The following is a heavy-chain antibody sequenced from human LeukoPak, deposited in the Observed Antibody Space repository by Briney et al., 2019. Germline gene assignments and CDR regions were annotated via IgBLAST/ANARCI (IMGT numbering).Heavy chain of an antibody. V-gene: IGHV4-39*01. J-gene: IGHJ4*02. CDR3: ARAGAEDYDFWSGYDY. CDR2: IFYSGTT. Sequence: SESLSLTCTVSGGSITNSPKYWGWIRQPPGKGLEWIGSIFYSGTTYYSPSLKSRATLSVDTSNNPFSLKLSSVTAADTAVYYCARAGAEDYDFWSGYDYWGQGTLVTVSS. CDR1: GGSITNSPKY. D-gene: IGHD3-3*01.